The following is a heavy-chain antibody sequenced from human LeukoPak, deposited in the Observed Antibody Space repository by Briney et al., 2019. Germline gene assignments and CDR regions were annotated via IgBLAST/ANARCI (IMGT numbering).Heavy chain of an antibody. J-gene: IGHJ4*02. Sequence: SVKVSCKASGGTFSSYAISWVRQAPGQGLEWTGGIIPIFGTANYAQKFQGRVTITTDESTSTAYMELSSLRSEDTAMYYCARAKMATIGNYFDYWGQGTLVTVSS. CDR3: ARAKMATIGNYFDY. CDR1: GGTFSSYA. D-gene: IGHD5-24*01. CDR2: IIPIFGTA. V-gene: IGHV1-69*05.